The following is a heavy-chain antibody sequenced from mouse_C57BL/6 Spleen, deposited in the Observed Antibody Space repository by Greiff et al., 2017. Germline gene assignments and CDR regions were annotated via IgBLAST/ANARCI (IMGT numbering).Heavy chain of an antibody. Sequence: EVKVVESEGGLVQPGSSMKLSCTASGFTFSDYYMAWVRQVPEKGLEWVANINYDGSSTYYLDSLKSRFIISRDNAKNILYLQMSSLNSEDTATYYCARYGFYYAMDYWGQGTSVTVSS. CDR2: INYDGSST. CDR3: ARYGFYYAMDY. D-gene: IGHD1-1*02. CDR1: GFTFSDYY. V-gene: IGHV5-16*01. J-gene: IGHJ4*01.